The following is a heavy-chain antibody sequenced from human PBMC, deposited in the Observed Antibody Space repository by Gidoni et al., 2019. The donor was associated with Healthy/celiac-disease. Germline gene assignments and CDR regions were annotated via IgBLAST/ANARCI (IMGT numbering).Heavy chain of an antibody. CDR1: GYTCSSHY. V-gene: IGHV5-10-1*01. J-gene: IGHJ4*02. CDR2: IDPSDSYT. Sequence: EVQLVQSGSEVQKPGESLRISCKASGYTCSSHYISWVRQMPGKGLEWMGRIDPSDSYTDYSPSFQGRVTISVDKSVSTAYLQWNSLKASDTAMYYCARWNDYWGQGTLVTVSS. D-gene: IGHD1-1*01. CDR3: ARWNDY.